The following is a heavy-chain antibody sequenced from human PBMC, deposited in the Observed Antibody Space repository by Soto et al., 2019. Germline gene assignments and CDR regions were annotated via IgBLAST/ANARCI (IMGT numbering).Heavy chain of an antibody. D-gene: IGHD2-2*01. CDR1: GGTFSSYT. CDR3: ASAQGYCSSTSCYVPFDP. CDR2: ITPILGIA. J-gene: IGHJ5*02. Sequence: QVQLVQSGAEVKKPGSSVKVSCKASGGTFSSYTISWVRQAPGQGLEWMGRITPILGIANYAQKFQGRVTITADKSTSTAYMELSSLRSEDTAVYYCASAQGYCSSTSCYVPFDPWGQGTLVTVSS. V-gene: IGHV1-69*02.